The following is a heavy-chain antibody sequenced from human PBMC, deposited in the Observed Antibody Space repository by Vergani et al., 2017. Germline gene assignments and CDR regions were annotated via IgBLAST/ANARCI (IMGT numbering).Heavy chain of an antibody. CDR2: ISGSGGST. D-gene: IGHD2-2*01. J-gene: IGHJ6*02. CDR1: GFTFSSYA. CDR3: AKRQSSEYCSSTSCYGMDV. V-gene: IGHV3-23*01. Sequence: EVQLLESGGGLVQPGGSLRLSCAASGFTFSSYAMSWVRQAPGKGLEWVSAISGSGGSTYYADSVKGRFTISRDNSKNTLYLQMNSLRAEDTAVYDCAKRQSSEYCSSTSCYGMDVWGQGTTVTVSS.